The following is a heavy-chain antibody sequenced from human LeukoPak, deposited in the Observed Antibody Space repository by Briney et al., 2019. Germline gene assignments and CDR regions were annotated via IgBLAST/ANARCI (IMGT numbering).Heavy chain of an antibody. J-gene: IGHJ4*02. V-gene: IGHV4-61*01. CDR3: ARDPFGDGYIDY. CDR2: IYYSGST. D-gene: IGHD3-16*01. CDR1: GGSISSSSYY. Sequence: SETLSLTCTVSGGSISSSSYYWGWIRQPPGKGLEWIGYIYYSGSTNYNPSLKSRVTISVDTSKNQFSLKLSSVTAADTAVYYCARDPFGDGYIDYWGQGTLVTVSS.